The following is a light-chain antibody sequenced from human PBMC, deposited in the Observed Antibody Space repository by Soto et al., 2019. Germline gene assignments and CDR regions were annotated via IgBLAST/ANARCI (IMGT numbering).Light chain of an antibody. CDR2: AAS. CDR1: LEVYSK. V-gene: IGKV3-15*01. J-gene: IGKJ4*01. Sequence: EIVMTQSPVTLSVSPEERVTISCRASLEVYSKLACYQQKSGQAPRRLIYAASTRATGHPARFSGSGSGTEFTPTISSLQSEDFAIYYFQHYANWPLTFGGGTKVEIK. CDR3: QHYANWPLT.